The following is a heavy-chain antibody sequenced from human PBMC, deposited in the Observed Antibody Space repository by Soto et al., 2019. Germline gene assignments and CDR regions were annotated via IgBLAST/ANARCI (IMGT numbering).Heavy chain of an antibody. CDR3: ARGWSYDILTAYSY. J-gene: IGHJ4*02. D-gene: IGHD3-9*01. V-gene: IGHV1-69*01. Sequence: QVQLVQSGAEVKKPGSSVKVSCKASGGTFSNYAISWVYQAPGQGLEWMGGIIPIFGTANYAQRFQGRVTITAEESTSTAYMELSGLRSEDTAVYYCARGWSYDILTAYSYWGQGTLVTVSS. CDR2: IIPIFGTA. CDR1: GGTFSNYA.